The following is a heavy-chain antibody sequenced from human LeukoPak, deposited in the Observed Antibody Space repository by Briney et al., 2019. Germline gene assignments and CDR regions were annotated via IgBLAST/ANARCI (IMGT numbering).Heavy chain of an antibody. Sequence: ASVKVSCKASGYTFTSYGISWVRQAPGQGLEWMGWISAYNGNTNYAQKLQGRVTMTTDTSTSTAYMELRSLRSDDTAVYYCARDGPGRWLQLVGDPPILDAFDIWGQGTMVTVSS. CDR3: ARDGPGRWLQLVGDPPILDAFDI. V-gene: IGHV1-18*01. J-gene: IGHJ3*02. D-gene: IGHD5-24*01. CDR1: GYTFTSYG. CDR2: ISAYNGNT.